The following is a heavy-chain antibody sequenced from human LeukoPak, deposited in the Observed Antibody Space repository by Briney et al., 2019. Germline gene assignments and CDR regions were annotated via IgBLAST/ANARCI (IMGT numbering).Heavy chain of an antibody. CDR2: ISSSSSTI. J-gene: IGHJ4*02. D-gene: IGHD5-12*01. V-gene: IGHV3-48*04. CDR1: GFTFSSYS. Sequence: PGGSLRLSCAASGFTFSSYSMDWVRQAPGKGLEWVSYISSSSSTIYYADSVKGRFTISRDNAKNSLYLQMNSLRAEDTALYYCAKDMEATISPSFDYWGQGTLVTVSS. CDR3: AKDMEATISPSFDY.